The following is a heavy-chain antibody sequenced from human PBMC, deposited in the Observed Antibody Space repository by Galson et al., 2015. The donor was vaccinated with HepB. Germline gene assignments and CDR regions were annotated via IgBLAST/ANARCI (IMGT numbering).Heavy chain of an antibody. CDR3: ARSTRGITDC. V-gene: IGHV6-1*01. D-gene: IGHD3-10*01. Sequence: CAISGDSVSSNSAAWNWIRQSPSRGLEWLGRTYYRSKWYNDYAVSLKSRVIINPDTSKNQVSLQLNSVTPEDTAVYYCARSTRGITDCWGQGTLVTVPS. CDR1: GDSVSSNSAA. CDR2: TYYRSKWYN. J-gene: IGHJ4*02.